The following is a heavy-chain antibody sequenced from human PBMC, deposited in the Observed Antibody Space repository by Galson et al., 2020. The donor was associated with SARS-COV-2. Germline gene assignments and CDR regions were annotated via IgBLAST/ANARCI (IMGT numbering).Heavy chain of an antibody. J-gene: IGHJ4*02. CDR1: GITFSNYA. Sequence: GESLKISCAASGITFSNYAMTWVRQAPGKGLEWVSGISGYGDSTYYADSVKGRFIISRDNSNNTLFLHMDSLRAEDTALYYCAKDHHFDFWSGYDDYFDYWGQGILVTVSS. CDR2: ISGYGDST. V-gene: IGHV3-23*01. D-gene: IGHD3-3*01. CDR3: AKDHHFDFWSGYDDYFDY.